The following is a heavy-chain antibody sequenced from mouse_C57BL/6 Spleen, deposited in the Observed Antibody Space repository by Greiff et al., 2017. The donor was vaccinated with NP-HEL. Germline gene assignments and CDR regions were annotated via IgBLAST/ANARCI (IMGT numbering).Heavy chain of an antibody. CDR1: GYTFTSSW. V-gene: IGHV1-64*01. CDR2: IHPNSGST. D-gene: IGHD2-5*01. CDR3: ARYSNYDYFDY. Sequence: QVQLQQPGAELVKPGASVKLSCKASGYTFTSSWMHWVKQRPGQGLEWIGMIHPNSGSTNYNEKFKSKATLTVDKSSSTAYMQLSSLTSEDSAVYYCARYSNYDYFDYWGQGTTLTVSS. J-gene: IGHJ2*01.